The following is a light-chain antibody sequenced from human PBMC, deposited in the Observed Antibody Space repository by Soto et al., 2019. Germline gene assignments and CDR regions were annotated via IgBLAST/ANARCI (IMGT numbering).Light chain of an antibody. CDR2: GAF. CDR3: QQYGSSPVT. J-gene: IGKJ1*01. V-gene: IGKV3-20*01. CDR1: QSISTN. Sequence: EIVMTQSPATLSVSPGERATLSCRASQSISTNLAWYQHRPGQAPRLLMYGAFNRATGIPARFSGSGSGTDFTLTISRLEPEDFAVYYCQQYGSSPVTFGQGTKVDIK.